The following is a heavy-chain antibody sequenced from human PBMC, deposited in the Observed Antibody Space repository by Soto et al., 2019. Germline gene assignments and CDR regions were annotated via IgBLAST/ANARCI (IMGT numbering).Heavy chain of an antibody. CDR1: GFTFSSYA. D-gene: IGHD3-22*01. CDR3: AKSLYYYDSQADAFDI. Sequence: HPGGSLRLSCAASGFTFSSYAMSWVRQAPGKGLEWVSAISGSGGSTYYADSVKGRFTISRDNSKNTLYLQMNSLRAEDTAVYYCAKSLYYYDSQADAFDIWGQGTMVTVSS. CDR2: ISGSGGST. V-gene: IGHV3-23*01. J-gene: IGHJ3*02.